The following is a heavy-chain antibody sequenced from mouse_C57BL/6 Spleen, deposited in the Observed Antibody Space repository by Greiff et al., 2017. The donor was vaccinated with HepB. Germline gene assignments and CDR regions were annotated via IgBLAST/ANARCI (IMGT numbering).Heavy chain of an antibody. CDR2: IDPETGGT. J-gene: IGHJ2*01. V-gene: IGHV1-15*01. Sequence: QVQLQQSGAELVRPGASVTLSCKASGYTFTDYEMHWVKQTPVHGLEWIGAIDPETGGTAYNQKFKGKAILTADKSSSTAYMELRSLASEDAAVYYCTRWEFDYWGQGTTLTVSS. D-gene: IGHD4-1*01. CDR3: TRWEFDY. CDR1: GYTFTDYE.